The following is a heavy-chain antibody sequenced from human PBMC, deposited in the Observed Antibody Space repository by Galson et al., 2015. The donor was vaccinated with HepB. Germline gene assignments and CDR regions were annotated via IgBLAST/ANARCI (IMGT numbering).Heavy chain of an antibody. D-gene: IGHD2-2*01. J-gene: IGHJ4*02. CDR2: ISYDGSVK. CDR1: GFTFRTYA. Sequence: SLRLSCAASGFTFRTYAMHWVRQAPSKGLEWVTIISYDGSVKYYADSVKGRFTISRDNSKNTLYLQMNSLRAEDTAVYYCARDPGYCTSTSCYANLFDFWGQGSLVTVSS. CDR3: ARDPGYCTSTSCYANLFDF. V-gene: IGHV3-30*04.